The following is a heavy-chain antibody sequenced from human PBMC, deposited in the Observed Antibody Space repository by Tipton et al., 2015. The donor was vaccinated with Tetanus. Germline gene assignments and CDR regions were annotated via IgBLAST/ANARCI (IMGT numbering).Heavy chain of an antibody. D-gene: IGHD3-22*01. CDR3: ARDRGDYIYYGMDV. CDR2: IDPNSGGT. J-gene: IGHJ6*02. V-gene: IGHV1-2*02. CDR1: GYTFTGYY. Sequence: QLVQSGAEMKKPGASVKVPCKASGYTFTGYYIYWVRQAPGQGLEWMGWIDPNSGGTVYAQKFQGRVTMTRDTSISTAYMDLRSLRSDDTAVYYCARDRGDYIYYGMDVWGPGTTVTVS.